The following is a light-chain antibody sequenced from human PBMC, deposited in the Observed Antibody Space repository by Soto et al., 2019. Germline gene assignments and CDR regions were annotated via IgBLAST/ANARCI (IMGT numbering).Light chain of an antibody. Sequence: DIQMTQPLSSLSSSVGDRVTITCKASEDSNIYLNWDQQKQGKAPKLLSYDASNLETGVPSRFSGSGSGTDFTLAISSLEPEDLSTYYWQHYDGLPTFGQGTRLEI. V-gene: IGKV1-33*01. CDR1: EDSNIY. J-gene: IGKJ5*01. CDR2: DAS. CDR3: QHYDGLPT.